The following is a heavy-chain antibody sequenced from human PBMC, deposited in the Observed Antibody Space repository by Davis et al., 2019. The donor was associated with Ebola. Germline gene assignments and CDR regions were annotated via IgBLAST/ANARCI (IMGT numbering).Heavy chain of an antibody. Sequence: PGGSLRLSCAVSGDSVRSTNWWSWVRQPPGKGLEWVSSISSSSTIYYADSVKGRFTISRDNAKNSLYLQMNSLRAEDTAVYYCARDTFGAVAGIFDYWGQGTLVTVSS. D-gene: IGHD6-19*01. CDR3: ARDTFGAVAGIFDY. V-gene: IGHV3-69-1*01. CDR1: GDSVRST. CDR2: ISSSSTI. J-gene: IGHJ4*02.